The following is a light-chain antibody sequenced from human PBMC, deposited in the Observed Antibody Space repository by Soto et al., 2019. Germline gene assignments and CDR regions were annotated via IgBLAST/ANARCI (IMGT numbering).Light chain of an antibody. J-gene: IGKJ4*01. V-gene: IGKV4-1*01. CDR3: QQHYNTPRS. Sequence: DIVMTQSPDSLAVSLGERATINCKSSQSVLYSSYNRDYLAWYQQKPGQPPNLLIYWASTRGSGVPDRISGSGSWTDFTLTISSLQAEDVAVYDCQQHYNTPRSFGVGTKVEIK. CDR1: QSVLYSSYNRDY. CDR2: WAS.